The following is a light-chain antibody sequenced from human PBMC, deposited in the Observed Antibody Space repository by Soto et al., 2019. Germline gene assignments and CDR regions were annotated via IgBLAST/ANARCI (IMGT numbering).Light chain of an antibody. J-gene: IGKJ1*01. Sequence: DIQMTQSPSSLSASVGDRVTITCRASQSISSYLNWYQQKPGKAPKLLIYAASSLQSGVPSRFSGSGSGTDFTLTISSLQPEDFAVYYCHQYNNWPRRFGQGTKVEFK. V-gene: IGKV1-39*01. CDR3: HQYNNWPRR. CDR1: QSISSY. CDR2: AAS.